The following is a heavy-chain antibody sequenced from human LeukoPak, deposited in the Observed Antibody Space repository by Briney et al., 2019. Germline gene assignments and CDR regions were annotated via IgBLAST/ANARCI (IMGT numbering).Heavy chain of an antibody. Sequence: PGGSLRLSCAASGFDFINAWMSWVRQAPGKGLEWVGRIKSKPDGGTTDYAAPVKGRFSISRDDSKNTLYLQMNSLNTEDTAVYYCSAIAGSRWSGINSYYYMDVWGKGTTVTVSS. V-gene: IGHV3-15*01. D-gene: IGHD6-13*01. J-gene: IGHJ6*03. CDR2: IKSKPDGGTT. CDR3: SAIAGSRWSGINSYYYMDV. CDR1: GFDFINAW.